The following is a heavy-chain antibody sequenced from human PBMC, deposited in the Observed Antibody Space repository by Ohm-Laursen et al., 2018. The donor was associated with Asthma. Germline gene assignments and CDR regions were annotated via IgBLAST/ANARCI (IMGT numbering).Heavy chain of an antibody. CDR3: ARDGPELPTELDY. V-gene: IGHV3-74*01. CDR1: GFTFSDYF. D-gene: IGHD1-14*01. CDR2: IFPDGRRT. Sequence: SLRLSCTASGFTFSDYFMHWVRQGPGEGLVWISHIFPDGRRTNYADSVKGRFTISRDDAKNSLYLQMNSLRAEDTAVYYCARDGPELPTELDYWGPGTLVTVSS. J-gene: IGHJ4*02.